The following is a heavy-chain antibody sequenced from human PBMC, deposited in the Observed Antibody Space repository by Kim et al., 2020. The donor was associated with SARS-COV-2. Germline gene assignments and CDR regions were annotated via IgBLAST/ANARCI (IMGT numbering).Heavy chain of an antibody. CDR2: GNT. D-gene: IGHD6-6*01. CDR3: ARSIQIFDY. J-gene: IGHJ4*02. V-gene: IGHV1-18*01. Sequence: GNTNYAQKLQGRVTMTTDTSTSTAYMELRSLRSDDTAVYYCARSIQIFDYWGQGTLVTVSS.